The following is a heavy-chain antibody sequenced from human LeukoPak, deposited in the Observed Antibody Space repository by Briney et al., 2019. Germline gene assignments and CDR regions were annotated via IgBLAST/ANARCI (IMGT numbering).Heavy chain of an antibody. J-gene: IGHJ3*02. CDR2: SSAYNGNT. CDR3: ARSHPAFYDAFDI. CDR1: GYTFTSYG. D-gene: IGHD2-2*01. Sequence: ASGKVSCKASGYTFTSYGISWVRQAPGQGLEWRGWSSAYNGNTNYAQKRQGRVTMTTDTSTSTAYMERRSRRSEDTAVYYCARSHPAFYDAFDIWGQGTLVTVSS. V-gene: IGHV1-18*01.